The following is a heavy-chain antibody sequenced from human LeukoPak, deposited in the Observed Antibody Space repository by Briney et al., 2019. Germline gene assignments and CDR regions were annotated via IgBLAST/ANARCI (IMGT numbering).Heavy chain of an antibody. J-gene: IGHJ4*02. Sequence: KPSETLSLTCTVSGGSISSSSYYWGWIRQPPGKGLEWIGSIYHSGSTYYNPSLKSRVTISVDTSKNQFSLKLSSVTAADTAVYYCARAADYSNSGDYWGQGTLVTVSS. CDR1: GGSISSSSYY. CDR2: IYHSGST. D-gene: IGHD4-11*01. CDR3: ARAADYSNSGDY. V-gene: IGHV4-39*07.